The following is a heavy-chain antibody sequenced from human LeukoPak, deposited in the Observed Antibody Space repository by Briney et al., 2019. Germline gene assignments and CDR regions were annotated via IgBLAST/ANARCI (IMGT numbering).Heavy chain of an antibody. D-gene: IGHD3-22*01. V-gene: IGHV3-74*01. CDR2: INSDGSTT. CDR3: ARAGTVVDYDPSDAFDV. J-gene: IGHJ3*01. CDR1: GLTFSTDW. Sequence: GGSLRLSCAASGLTFSTDWMHWVRHAPGKGLVWVSRINSDGSTTSYVDSVEGRFTISRDNAKNTLYLQMNSLRAEDTAVYYCARAGTVVDYDPSDAFDVWGQGTMVTVSS.